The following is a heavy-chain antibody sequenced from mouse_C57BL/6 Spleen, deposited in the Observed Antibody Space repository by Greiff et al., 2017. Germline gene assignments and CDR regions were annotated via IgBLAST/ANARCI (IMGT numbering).Heavy chain of an antibody. CDR1: GFNIKDDY. Sequence: EVQLQQSGAELVRPGASVKLSCTASGFNIKDDYMHWVKQRPEQGLEWIGWIDPENGDTEYASKFQGQATITADTSSNTAYLQRSSLTSEDTAVYYCTTLDYYGSSYGYFDVWGTGTTVTVSS. CDR2: IDPENGDT. V-gene: IGHV14-4*01. J-gene: IGHJ1*03. D-gene: IGHD1-1*01. CDR3: TTLDYYGSSYGYFDV.